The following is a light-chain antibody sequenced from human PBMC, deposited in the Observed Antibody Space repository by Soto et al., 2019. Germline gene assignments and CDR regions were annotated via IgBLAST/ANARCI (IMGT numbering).Light chain of an antibody. Sequence: EIVLTQSPATLSLSPGDRATLFSRASQSVHSYLAWYRLKPGQAPRLLIYDASNRATGIPARFSGSGSGTDFILTISSLEPEDFAVYYCQQRSHWPVTFGGGTRVEIK. CDR3: QQRSHWPVT. CDR1: QSVHSY. V-gene: IGKV3-11*01. J-gene: IGKJ4*01. CDR2: DAS.